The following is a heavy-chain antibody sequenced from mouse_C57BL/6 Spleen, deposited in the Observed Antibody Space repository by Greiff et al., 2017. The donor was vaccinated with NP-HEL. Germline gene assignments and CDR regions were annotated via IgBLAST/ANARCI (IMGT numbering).Heavy chain of an antibody. CDR1: GYTFTDYE. CDR3: TRRYYDFDY. J-gene: IGHJ2*01. CDR2: IDPETGGT. Sequence: QVQLQQSGAELVRPGASVTLSCKASGYTFTDYEMHWVKQTPVHGLEWIGAIDPETGGTAYNQKFKGKAILTADKSSSTAYMELRSLTSEDSAVYYCTRRYYDFDYWGKGTTLTVSS. D-gene: IGHD2-4*01. V-gene: IGHV1-15*01.